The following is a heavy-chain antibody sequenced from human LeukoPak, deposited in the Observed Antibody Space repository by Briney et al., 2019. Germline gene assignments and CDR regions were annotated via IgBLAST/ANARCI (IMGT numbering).Heavy chain of an antibody. CDR2: IKTKTDGGTT. CDR1: GFTFSNAW. D-gene: IGHD3-3*01. J-gene: IGHJ3*02. CDR3: TTDYDFWSGYHAFDI. Sequence: GGSLRPSCAASGFTFSNAWMSWVRQAPGKGLEWVGRIKTKTDGGTTDYAAPVKGRFTISRDDSKNTLFLQMSSLKTEDTAVYYCTTDYDFWSGYHAFDIWGQGTTVTVSS. V-gene: IGHV3-15*01.